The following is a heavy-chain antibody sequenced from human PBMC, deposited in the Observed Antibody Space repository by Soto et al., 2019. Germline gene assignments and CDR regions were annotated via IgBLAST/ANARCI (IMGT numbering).Heavy chain of an antibody. D-gene: IGHD2-2*02. CDR3: ASCSSTSCYIMAAFDY. Sequence: EVQLVESGGGVVRPGGSLRLSCAASGFTFDDYAMSWVRQAPGKGLEWVAGINWNGRSTTYADSLKGRLTISRDNAKNSLHLQINSLRAEDTALYFCASCSSTSCYIMAAFDYWGQGTLVTVSS. V-gene: IGHV3-20*04. CDR2: INWNGRST. CDR1: GFTFDDYA. J-gene: IGHJ4*02.